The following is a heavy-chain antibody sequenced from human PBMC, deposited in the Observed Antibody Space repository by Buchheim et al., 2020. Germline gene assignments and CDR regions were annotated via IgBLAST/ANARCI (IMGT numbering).Heavy chain of an antibody. D-gene: IGHD1/OR15-1a*01. V-gene: IGHV3-7*04. CDR1: GFTFSSYW. J-gene: IGHJ4*02. CDR2: IKGDGSEK. CDR3: ARDRGWEQYDY. Sequence: VQLVQSGGGLVQPGGSLRLSCAASGFTFSSYWMKWVRRAPGKGLEWVATIKGDGSEKYYVDSVEGRLIISRDNAKNSLYLQVNSLRAEDTAIYYCARDRGWEQYDYWGQGTL.